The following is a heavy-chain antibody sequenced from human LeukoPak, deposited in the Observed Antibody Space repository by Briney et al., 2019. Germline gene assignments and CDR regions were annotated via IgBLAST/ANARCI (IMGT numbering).Heavy chain of an antibody. V-gene: IGHV4-34*01. CDR3: ARRRGRSGWYGDWYFDL. CDR1: GGSFSGYY. Sequence: PSETLSLTCAVYGGSFSGYYWSWIRQPPGKGLEWIGEINHSGSTNYNPSLKSRVTISVDTSKNQFSLKLSSVTAADTAVYYCARRRGRSGWYGDWYFDLWGRGTLVTVSS. J-gene: IGHJ2*01. D-gene: IGHD6-19*01. CDR2: INHSGST.